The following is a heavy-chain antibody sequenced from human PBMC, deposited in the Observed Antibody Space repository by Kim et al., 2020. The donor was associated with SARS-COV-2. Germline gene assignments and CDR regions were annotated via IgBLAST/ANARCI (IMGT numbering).Heavy chain of an antibody. CDR2: ISYDGSNK. CDR1: GFTFSSYA. Sequence: GGSLRLSCAASGFTFSSYAMHWVRQAPGKGLEWVAVISYDGSNKYYADSVKGRFTISRDNSKNTLYLQMNSLRAEDTAVYYCARDPVYGQIEYYFDYWGQGTLVTVSS. D-gene: IGHD2-21*01. CDR3: ARDPVYGQIEYYFDY. V-gene: IGHV3-30*04. J-gene: IGHJ4*02.